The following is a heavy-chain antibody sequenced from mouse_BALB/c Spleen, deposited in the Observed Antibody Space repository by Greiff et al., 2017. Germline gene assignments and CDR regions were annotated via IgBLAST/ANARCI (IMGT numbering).Heavy chain of an antibody. CDR1: GFSLTSYG. V-gene: IGHV2-5-1*01. CDR2: IWRGGST. Sequence: VKLVESGPSLVQPSQSLSITCTVSGFSLTSYGVHWVRQSPGKGLEWLGVIWRGGSTDYNAAFMSRLSITKDNSKSQVFFKMNSLQADDTAIYYCAKNARAYAMDYWGQGTSVTVSS. CDR3: AKNARAYAMDY. J-gene: IGHJ4*01.